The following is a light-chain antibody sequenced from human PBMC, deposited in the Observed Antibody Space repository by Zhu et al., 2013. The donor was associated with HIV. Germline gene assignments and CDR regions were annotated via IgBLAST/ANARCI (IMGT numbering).Light chain of an antibody. CDR3: MQALQTPRT. CDR1: QSLLHSNGYNY. Sequence: DIVMTQSPLSLPVTPGEPASISCRSSQSLLHSNGYNYLDWYLQKPGQSPQLLIYLGSNRASGVPDRFSGSGSGTDFTLKISRIEAEDVGVYYCMQALQTPRTFGQGTKVEIQ. CDR2: LGS. J-gene: IGKJ1*01. V-gene: IGKV2-28*01.